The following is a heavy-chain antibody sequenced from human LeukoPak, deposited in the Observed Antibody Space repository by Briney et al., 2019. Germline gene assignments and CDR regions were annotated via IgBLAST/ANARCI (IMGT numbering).Heavy chain of an antibody. V-gene: IGHV3-33*03. CDR2: IWYDGSQK. CDR3: ARALTVVVIDYYYMDV. CDR1: GFSFSTFG. J-gene: IGHJ6*03. Sequence: GGSLRLSCAASGFSFSTFGMHWVRQAPGKGLEWGAFIWYDGSQKYYADSVKGRFTISRDNAKNSLYLQMNRLRAEDTAVYYCARALTVVVIDYYYMDVWGKGTTVTVSS. D-gene: IGHD3-22*01.